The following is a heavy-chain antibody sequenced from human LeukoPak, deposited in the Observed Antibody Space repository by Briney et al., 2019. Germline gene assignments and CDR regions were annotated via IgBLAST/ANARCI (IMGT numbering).Heavy chain of an antibody. CDR1: GFTFSSYS. CDR3: ARDTTSTSLYCSSTSCQLDY. V-gene: IGHV3-21*01. Sequence: GGSLRLSCAASGFTFSSYSMNWVRQAPGKGLEWVSSISSSSYIYYADSVKGRFTISRDNAKNSLYLQMNSLRAEDTAVYYCARDTTSTSLYCSSTSCQLDYWGQGTLVTVPS. D-gene: IGHD2-2*01. CDR2: ISSSSYI. J-gene: IGHJ4*02.